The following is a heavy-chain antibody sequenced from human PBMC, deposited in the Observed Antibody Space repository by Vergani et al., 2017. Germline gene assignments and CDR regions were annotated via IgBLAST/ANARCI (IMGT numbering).Heavy chain of an antibody. J-gene: IGHJ3*02. CDR1: GGTFSSYA. D-gene: IGHD5-18*01. CDR2: IIPIFGTA. CDR3: ARDRWDTAMVSGAFDI. V-gene: IGHV1-69*01. Sequence: QVQLVQSGAEVNKPGSSVKVSCKASGGTFSSYAISWVRQAPGQGLEGMGGIIPIFGTANYAQKFQGRVTITADESTSTAYMELSSLRSEDTAVYYCARDRWDTAMVSGAFDIWGQGTMVTVSS.